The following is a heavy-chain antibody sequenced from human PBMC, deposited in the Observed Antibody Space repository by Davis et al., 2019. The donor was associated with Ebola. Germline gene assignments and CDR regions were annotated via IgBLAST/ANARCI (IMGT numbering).Heavy chain of an antibody. CDR3: ARDRGSSGYNWFDP. J-gene: IGHJ5*02. D-gene: IGHD6-13*01. CDR1: GGSISSDY. CDR2: IYCSGST. Sequence: PGGSLRLSCSVSGGSISSDYWSWIRQPPGKGLEWIGYIYCSGSTKYNSSLKSRVTISLDTSKNQFSLKLTSVTAADTAVYYCARDRGSSGYNWFDPWGQGTLVIVSS. V-gene: IGHV4-59*01.